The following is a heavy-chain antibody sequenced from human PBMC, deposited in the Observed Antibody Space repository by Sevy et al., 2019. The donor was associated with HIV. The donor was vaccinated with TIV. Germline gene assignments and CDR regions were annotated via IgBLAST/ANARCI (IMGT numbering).Heavy chain of an antibody. CDR3: AHRRSKGITITEFDY. Sequence: SGPTLVKPTQTLTLTCTFSGFSFSTSGVGVGWIRQPPGKAPEWLAMINWDGDTRYSPSLMNRLTITKDTSKDQVVLRMANMEPVDTGTYYCAHRRSKGITITEFDYWGQGTLVTVSS. CDR1: GFSFSTSGVG. V-gene: IGHV2-5*02. J-gene: IGHJ4*02. CDR2: INWDGDT. D-gene: IGHD3-9*01.